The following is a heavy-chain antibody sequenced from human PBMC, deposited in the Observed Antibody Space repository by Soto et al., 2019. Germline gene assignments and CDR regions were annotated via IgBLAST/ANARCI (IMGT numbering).Heavy chain of an antibody. Sequence: QLQLQESGPGLVKPSDTLSLTCTVSGGSISSSSYYWGWIRQPPGKGLEWIGSIYYSGSTYYNPSLKSRVTVYVDTSKNQFSRKLSSVTAADTAVYYCARDSSGWFGAFDIWGQGTMVTVSS. V-gene: IGHV4-39*01. CDR1: GGSISSSSYY. J-gene: IGHJ3*02. CDR3: ARDSSGWFGAFDI. CDR2: IYYSGST. D-gene: IGHD6-19*01.